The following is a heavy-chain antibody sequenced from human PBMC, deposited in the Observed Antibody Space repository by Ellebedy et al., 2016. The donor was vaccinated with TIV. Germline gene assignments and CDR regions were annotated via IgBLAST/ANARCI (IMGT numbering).Heavy chain of an antibody. CDR3: AREALTRQFRWGRNYYYYMDV. J-gene: IGHJ6*03. Sequence: GSLRLSXTVSGGSISSSSYYWGWIRPPPGQGLEWIGSIYYSGSTYYNPSLKSRVTISVDTSKNQFSLKLSSVTAADTAVYYCAREALTRQFRWGRNYYYYMDVWGKGTTVTVSS. V-gene: IGHV4-39*07. CDR1: GGSISSSSYY. D-gene: IGHD3-9*01. CDR2: IYYSGST.